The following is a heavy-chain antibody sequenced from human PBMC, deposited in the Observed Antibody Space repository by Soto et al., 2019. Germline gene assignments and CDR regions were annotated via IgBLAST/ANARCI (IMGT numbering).Heavy chain of an antibody. CDR1: GYGFSIYV. Sequence: NRAWKAAGYGFSIYVIDWLRQAPGQGLEWMGWISPLKGNTKYAQKVQGRVSVTTDTSTNTVYMELSGLRYDDTARCCCARSGEHPFDFWGQGPLVTVSS. CDR3: ARSGEHPFDF. D-gene: IGHD6-25*01. J-gene: IGHJ4*02. V-gene: IGHV1-18*01. CDR2: ISPLKGNT.